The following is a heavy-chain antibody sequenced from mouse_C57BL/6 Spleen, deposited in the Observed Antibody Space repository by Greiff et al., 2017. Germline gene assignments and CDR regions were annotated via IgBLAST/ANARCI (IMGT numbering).Heavy chain of an antibody. J-gene: IGHJ2*01. Sequence: VKLVESGAELVRPGASVKLSCKASGYTFTDYYINWVKQRPGQGLEWIARIYPGSGNTYYNEKFKGKATLTAEKSSSTAYMQLSSLTSEDSAVYFCARSPMVTLYFDYWGQGTTLTVSS. D-gene: IGHD2-2*01. CDR2: IYPGSGNT. CDR1: GYTFTDYY. V-gene: IGHV1-76*01. CDR3: ARSPMVTLYFDY.